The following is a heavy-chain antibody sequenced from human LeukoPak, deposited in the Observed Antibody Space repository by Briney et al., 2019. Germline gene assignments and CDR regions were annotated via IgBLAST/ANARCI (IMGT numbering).Heavy chain of an antibody. J-gene: IGHJ6*03. D-gene: IGHD3-3*01. CDR1: GYTFTSYD. CDR2: MNPNSGNT. V-gene: IGHV1-8*03. Sequence: GASVKVSCKASGYTFTSYDINWVRQATGQGLEWMGWMNPNSGNTGYAQKFQGRVTITRNTSISTAYMELSSLRSEDTAVYYCARGPYYDFWSGRDYYYMDVWGKGTTVTVSS. CDR3: ARGPYYDFWSGRDYYYMDV.